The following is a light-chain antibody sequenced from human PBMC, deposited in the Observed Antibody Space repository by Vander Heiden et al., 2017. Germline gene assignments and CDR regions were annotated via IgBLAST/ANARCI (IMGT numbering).Light chain of an antibody. J-gene: IGLJ2*01. V-gene: IGLV2-14*01. Sequence: QSALTQPASGSGSPGQSITISCTGTSSDVGGYNYVSWYQQHPGKAPKLMIYDVSNRHSGVSNRFSGSKSGNTASLTISGLQAEDEADYYCSSYTSSSTLGVVFGGGTKLTVL. CDR1: SSDVGGYNY. CDR3: SSYTSSSTLGVV. CDR2: DVS.